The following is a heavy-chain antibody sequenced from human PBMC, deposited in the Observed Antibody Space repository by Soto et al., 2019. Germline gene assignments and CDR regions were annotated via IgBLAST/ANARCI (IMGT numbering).Heavy chain of an antibody. Sequence: PSEALSLTCSVSGGAISSGDYYWNGIRQPPGKGLEWIGHIYYRGRTYYNPSLKSRVTISVDTSKNQFSLKLSSVTAADTAVYYCARSVRLGDLALRYWGQGPLVTVSS. CDR1: GGAISSGDYY. CDR2: IYYRGRT. CDR3: ARSVRLGDLALRY. V-gene: IGHV4-31*03. D-gene: IGHD3-16*02. J-gene: IGHJ4*02.